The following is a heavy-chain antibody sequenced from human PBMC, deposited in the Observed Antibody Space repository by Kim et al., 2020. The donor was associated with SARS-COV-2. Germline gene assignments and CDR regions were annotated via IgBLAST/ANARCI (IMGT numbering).Heavy chain of an antibody. V-gene: IGHV1-18*01. Sequence: ASVKVSCKASGYTFTSYGISWVRQAPGQGLEWMGWIGAYNGNTNYAQKLQGRVTMTTDTSTSTAYMELRSLRSDDTAVYYCARDLRGENPGRPIRGMIVPRNDYWGQGTLVTVSS. CDR2: IGAYNGNT. J-gene: IGHJ4*02. CDR1: GYTFTSYG. CDR3: ARDLRGENPGRPIRGMIVPRNDY. D-gene: IGHD3-22*01.